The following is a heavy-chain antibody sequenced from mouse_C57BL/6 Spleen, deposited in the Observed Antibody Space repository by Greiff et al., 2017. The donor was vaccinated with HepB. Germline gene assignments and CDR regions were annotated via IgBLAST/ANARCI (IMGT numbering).Heavy chain of an antibody. CDR1: GYAFSSSW. V-gene: IGHV1-82*01. Sequence: QVQLQQSGPELVKPGASVKISCKASGYAFSSSWRNWVKQRPGKGLEWIGRIYPGDGDTNYNGKFKGKATLTADKSSSTAYMHLSSLTSEDSAVYFCAPGRYFDVWGTGTPVTVSS. D-gene: IGHD4-1*01. CDR3: APGRYFDV. CDR2: IYPGDGDT. J-gene: IGHJ1*03.